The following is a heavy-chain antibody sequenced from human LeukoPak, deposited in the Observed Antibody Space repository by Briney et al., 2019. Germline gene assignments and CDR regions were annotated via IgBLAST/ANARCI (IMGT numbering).Heavy chain of an antibody. J-gene: IGHJ6*02. V-gene: IGHV1-2*02. CDR3: ARDGENSYGYMGYYGMDV. CDR2: INPNSGGT. Sequence: ASVKVSSKASGYSFTNYYIHWVRQAPGQGLEWMGWINPNSGGTNYAQKFQGRVTMTRDTSISTAYMELSGLRSDDTAVYYCARDGENSYGYMGYYGMDVWGQGTTVTVSS. CDR1: GYSFTNYY. D-gene: IGHD5-12*01.